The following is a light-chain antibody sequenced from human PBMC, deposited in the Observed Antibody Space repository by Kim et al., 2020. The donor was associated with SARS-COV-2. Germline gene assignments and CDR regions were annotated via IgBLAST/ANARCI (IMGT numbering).Light chain of an antibody. Sequence: ASVGDRVTIACRARQGISNYLAWYQQKPGKVPKLLIYAAATLQSGVPSRFSGSGSGTDFTLTISSLQPEDVATYDCQKYNSAPRTFGQGTKVDIK. CDR1: QGISNY. CDR2: AAA. V-gene: IGKV1-27*01. J-gene: IGKJ1*01. CDR3: QKYNSAPRT.